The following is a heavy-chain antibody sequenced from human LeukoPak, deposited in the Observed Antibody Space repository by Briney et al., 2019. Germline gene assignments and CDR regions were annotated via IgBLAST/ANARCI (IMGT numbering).Heavy chain of an antibody. Sequence: PSGTLSLTCAVYGGSFSGYYWSWIRQPPGKGLEWIGEINHSGSTNYNPSLKSRVTISVDTSKNQFSLKLSSVTAADTAVYYCARGPGLTWGQGTLVTVSS. CDR2: INHSGST. J-gene: IGHJ5*02. CDR1: GGSFSGYY. V-gene: IGHV4-34*01. CDR3: ARGPGLT.